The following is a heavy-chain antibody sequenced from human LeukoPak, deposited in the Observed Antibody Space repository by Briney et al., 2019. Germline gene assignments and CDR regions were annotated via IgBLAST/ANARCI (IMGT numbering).Heavy chain of an antibody. V-gene: IGHV3-30*02. Sequence: GGSLRLSCAASGFTFSSYGMHWVRQAPGKGLEWVAFIRYDGSNKYYADSVKGRFTISRDNSKNTLYMQMNSLRAEDTAVYYCAKDGYDSGDFDYWGQGTLVTVSS. CDR3: AKDGYDSGDFDY. CDR1: GFTFSSYG. J-gene: IGHJ4*02. CDR2: IRYDGSNK. D-gene: IGHD3-22*01.